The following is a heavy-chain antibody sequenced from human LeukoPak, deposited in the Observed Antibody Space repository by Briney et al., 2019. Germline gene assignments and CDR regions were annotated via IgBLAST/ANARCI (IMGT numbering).Heavy chain of an antibody. CDR3: ARGYDYFDY. CDR1: GFTLSTYW. Sequence: PGGSLRLSCAASGFTLSTYWMSWVRQAPGKGLEWVANIKEDGREKYYVDSVKGRFTISRDNPKNSLYLQMNSLRAEDTAVYYCARGYDYFDYWGQGTLVTVSS. J-gene: IGHJ4*02. D-gene: IGHD2-15*01. CDR2: IKEDGREK. V-gene: IGHV3-7*01.